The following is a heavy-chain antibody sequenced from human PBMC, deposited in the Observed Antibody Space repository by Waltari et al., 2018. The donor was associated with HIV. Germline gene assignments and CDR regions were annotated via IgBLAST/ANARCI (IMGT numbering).Heavy chain of an antibody. Sequence: QVQLQESGPGLVKPSGTLSFTCAVSGGSIGSSNWWVWVRQPAGKGLEWIGDVYHSGSTNYNPSLKSRVTISVDTSKSRFSLSLKSVTAADTAIYYCARGSSYSAHNWLDPWGQGTLVTVSS. J-gene: IGHJ5*02. V-gene: IGHV4-4*02. D-gene: IGHD2-15*01. CDR1: GGSIGSSNW. CDR2: VYHSGST. CDR3: ARGSSYSAHNWLDP.